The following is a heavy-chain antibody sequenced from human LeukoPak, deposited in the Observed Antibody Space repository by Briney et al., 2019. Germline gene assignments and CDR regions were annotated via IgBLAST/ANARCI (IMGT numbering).Heavy chain of an antibody. J-gene: IGHJ5*02. CDR1: GFTFSSYG. D-gene: IGHD6-25*01. CDR3: ARERHTFDP. V-gene: IGHV3-21*01. Sequence: GGSLRLSCAASGFTFSSYGMSWVRQAPGKGLEWVSSITSSSRYIYYADSVKGRFSISRGDARSSLYLQMNSLRVEDTAVYYCARERHTFDPWGQGTLVTVSS. CDR2: ITSSSRYI.